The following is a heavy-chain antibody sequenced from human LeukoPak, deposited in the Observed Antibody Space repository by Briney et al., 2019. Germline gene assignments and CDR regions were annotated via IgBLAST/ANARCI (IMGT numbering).Heavy chain of an antibody. CDR3: ARIPAINYYDSSGYYSLFDP. CDR1: GYTFTSYY. Sequence: ASVKVSCKASGYTFTSYYMHWVRQAPGQGLEWMGIINPSGGSTSYAQKFQGRVTMTRDTSTSTVYMELSSLRSEDTAVYYCARIPAINYYDSSGYYSLFDPWGQGTLVTVSS. D-gene: IGHD3-22*01. J-gene: IGHJ5*02. V-gene: IGHV1-46*01. CDR2: INPSGGST.